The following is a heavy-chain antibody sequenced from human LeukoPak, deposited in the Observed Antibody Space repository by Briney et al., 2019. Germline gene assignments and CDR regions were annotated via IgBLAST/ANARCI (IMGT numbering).Heavy chain of an antibody. J-gene: IGHJ5*02. CDR3: ARYPTGDCSSTSCYTWWFDP. CDR2: IIPIFGTA. D-gene: IGHD2-2*02. CDR1: GGTFSSYA. V-gene: IGHV1-69*13. Sequence: SVKVSCKASGGTFSSYAISWVRQAPGQGLEWIGGIIPIFGTANYAQKFQGRVTITADEPTSTAYMELSSLRSEDTAVYYCARYPTGDCSSTSCYTWWFDPWGQGTLVTVSS.